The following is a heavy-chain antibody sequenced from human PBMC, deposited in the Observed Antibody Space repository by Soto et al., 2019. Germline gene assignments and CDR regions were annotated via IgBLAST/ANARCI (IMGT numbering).Heavy chain of an antibody. Sequence: EVQLVESGGGLVKPGGSLRLSCAASGFTFSSYSMNWVRQAPGKGLEWVSSISSSSSYIYYADSVKGRFTISRDNAKNSLYLQMNSLRAEDTAVYYCASRVKAYGGYLFYWGQGTLVTVSS. CDR1: GFTFSSYS. J-gene: IGHJ4*02. CDR2: ISSSSSYI. D-gene: IGHD4-17*01. V-gene: IGHV3-21*01. CDR3: ASRVKAYGGYLFY.